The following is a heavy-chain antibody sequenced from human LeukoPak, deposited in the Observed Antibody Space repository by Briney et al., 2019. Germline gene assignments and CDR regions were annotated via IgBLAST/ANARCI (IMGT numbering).Heavy chain of an antibody. Sequence: ASVKVSCKASGYTFTSYDINWVRQATGQGLEWMGWMNPNSGNTGYAQKFQGRVTMTRNTSISTAYMELSSLRSEDTAVYYCARRRSGSYYNWFDPWGQGTLVTVSS. CDR1: GYTFTSYD. CDR3: ARRRSGSYYNWFDP. CDR2: MNPNSGNT. V-gene: IGHV1-8*01. J-gene: IGHJ5*02. D-gene: IGHD3-10*01.